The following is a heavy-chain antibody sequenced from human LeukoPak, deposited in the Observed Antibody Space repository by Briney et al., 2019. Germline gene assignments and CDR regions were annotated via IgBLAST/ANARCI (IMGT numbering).Heavy chain of an antibody. CDR2: IGGRDSIV. CDR3: AREIVDGTFGR. V-gene: IGHV3-11*01. D-gene: IGHD6-19*01. CDR1: GFTLNDYY. J-gene: IGHJ1*01. Sequence: RGSLTASCAASGFTLNDYYMSWIRQAPGKGREGVSDIGGRDSIVSYGYSVKGRFTISGDIATNSLYLQMNSLRAEDTAVYYCAREIVDGTFGRWGRETLGAVSS.